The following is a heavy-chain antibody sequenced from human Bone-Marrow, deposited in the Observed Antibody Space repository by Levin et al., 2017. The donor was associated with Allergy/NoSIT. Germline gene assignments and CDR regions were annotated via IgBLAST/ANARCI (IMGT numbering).Heavy chain of an antibody. V-gene: IGHV4-59*01. Sequence: PSETLSLTCTVSGDSISDYFWSWIRQPPGRALEWIGYIYYSGRTNYNPSLKSRVTISVDTSKNQFSLKLNSVTAADTAVYYCARDNRPSGSMIRGLYGMDVWGQGTTVTVSS. CDR1: GDSISDYF. CDR2: IYYSGRT. CDR3: ARDNRPSGSMIRGLYGMDV. D-gene: IGHD3-10*01. J-gene: IGHJ6*02.